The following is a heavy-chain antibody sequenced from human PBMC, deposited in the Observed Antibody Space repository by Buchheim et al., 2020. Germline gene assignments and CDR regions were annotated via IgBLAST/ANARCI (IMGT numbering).Heavy chain of an antibody. V-gene: IGHV4-59*01. CDR2: ISYSGST. CDR1: GGSISSYY. J-gene: IGHJ2*01. D-gene: IGHD1-26*01. Sequence: QVQLQQWGAGLLKPSETLSLTCAVSGGSISSYYWSWIRQPPGKGLEWIGYISYSGSTNYNPSLKSRVTISVDTSKNQFSLKLNSVTAADTAVYYCARDFHGIVGASGSWYFDLWGRGTL. CDR3: ARDFHGIVGASGSWYFDL.